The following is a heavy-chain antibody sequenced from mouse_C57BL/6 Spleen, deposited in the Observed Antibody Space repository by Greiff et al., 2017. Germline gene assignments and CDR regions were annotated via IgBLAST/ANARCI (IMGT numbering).Heavy chain of an antibody. Sequence: EVQVVESGGGLVKPGGSLKLSCAASGFTFSSYTMSWVRQTPEKRLEWVATISGGGGNTYYPDSVKGRFTISRDNAKNTLYLQMSSLRSEDTALYYCARLRHFDYWGQGTTLTVSS. J-gene: IGHJ2*01. V-gene: IGHV5-9*01. CDR1: GFTFSSYT. CDR2: ISGGGGNT. CDR3: ARLRHFDY.